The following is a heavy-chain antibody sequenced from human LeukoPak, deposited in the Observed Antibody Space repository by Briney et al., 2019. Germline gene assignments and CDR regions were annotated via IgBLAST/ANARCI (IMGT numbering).Heavy chain of an antibody. CDR2: ISGDGGRT. V-gene: IGHV3-43*02. D-gene: IGHD5/OR15-5a*01. CDR1: GFIFSDYN. J-gene: IGHJ4*02. CDR3: AKDVSGSIDS. Sequence: PGGSLRLSCAASGFIFSDYNMHWVRQVPGKGLEWVSIISGDGGRTSYADSVKGRVTISRDSSKNSLYLQMNSLRTEDTAFYYCAKDVSGSIDSWGQGTLVTVSS.